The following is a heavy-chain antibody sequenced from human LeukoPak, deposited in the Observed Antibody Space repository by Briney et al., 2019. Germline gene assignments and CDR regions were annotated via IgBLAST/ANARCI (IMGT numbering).Heavy chain of an antibody. Sequence: GGSLRLFRAASGFTFSNYVMSWVRQAPGKGLEWVAALTSSSDTTYYGDSVKGRFTISRDNSKNTLYLQMHSLRAEDTAIYYCVNRDGGWLQSSGTDVWGQGTAVTVS. CDR3: VNRDGGWLQSSGTDV. D-gene: IGHD5-24*01. V-gene: IGHV3-23*01. CDR2: LTSSSDTT. J-gene: IGHJ6*02. CDR1: GFTFSNYV.